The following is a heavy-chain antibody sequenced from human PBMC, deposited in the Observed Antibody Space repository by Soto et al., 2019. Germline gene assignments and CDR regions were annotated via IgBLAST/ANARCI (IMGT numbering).Heavy chain of an antibody. CDR2: IKQDGSEK. CDR1: GFTFSSYW. V-gene: IGHV3-7*01. Sequence: EVQLVESGGGLVQPGGSLRLSCAASGFTFSSYWMSWVRQAPGKGLEWVANIKQDGSEKYYVDSVKGRFTISRDNAKNSLYLQMNSLRAEDTAVYYCARDGVHYGDYEGDYYYYMDVWGKGTTVTVSS. CDR3: ARDGVHYGDYEGDYYYYMDV. D-gene: IGHD4-17*01. J-gene: IGHJ6*03.